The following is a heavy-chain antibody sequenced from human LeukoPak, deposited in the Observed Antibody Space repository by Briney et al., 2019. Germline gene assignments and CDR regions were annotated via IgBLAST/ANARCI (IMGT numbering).Heavy chain of an antibody. J-gene: IGHJ4*02. V-gene: IGHV3-30*02. CDR1: GFTFRTNG. Sequence: GGPLRLSCVASGFTFRTNGMHWVRQAPGKGLEWVAFVRYDGTDKNYLDSVKGRFTISRDNSKNTLYLQMTSLRAEDTAVYYCAKDIALYREPLEYWGQGTLVTVSS. CDR3: AKDIALYREPLEY. CDR2: VRYDGTDK. D-gene: IGHD1-26*01.